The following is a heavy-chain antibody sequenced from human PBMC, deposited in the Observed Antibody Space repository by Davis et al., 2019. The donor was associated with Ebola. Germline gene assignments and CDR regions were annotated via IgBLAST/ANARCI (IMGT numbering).Heavy chain of an antibody. CDR3: ARVYDYHYGMDV. V-gene: IGHV1-2*04. D-gene: IGHD5-12*01. CDR2: INPNSGGT. J-gene: IGHJ6*02. Sequence: ASVKVSCKASGYTFTGYYMRWVRQAPGQGLEWMGWINPNSGGTNYAQKFQGWVTMTRDTSISTAYMELSRLRSDDTAVYYCARVYDYHYGMDVWGQGTTVTVSS. CDR1: GYTFTGYY.